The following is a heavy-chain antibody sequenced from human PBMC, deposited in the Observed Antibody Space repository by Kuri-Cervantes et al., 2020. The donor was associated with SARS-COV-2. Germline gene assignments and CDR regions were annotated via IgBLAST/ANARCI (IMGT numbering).Heavy chain of an antibody. CDR3: ARDFLYYYDGTLAFDI. D-gene: IGHD3-22*01. Sequence: SETLSLTCTVSGGSVSSGGYYWSWVRQPAGKGLEWIGRIYTSGDTDYSPSLKSRVTISVDTSKNQFSLKLSSVTAADTAVYYCARDFLYYYDGTLAFDIWGQGTMVTVSS. CDR1: GGSVSSGGYY. J-gene: IGHJ3*02. V-gene: IGHV4-61*02. CDR2: IYTSGDT.